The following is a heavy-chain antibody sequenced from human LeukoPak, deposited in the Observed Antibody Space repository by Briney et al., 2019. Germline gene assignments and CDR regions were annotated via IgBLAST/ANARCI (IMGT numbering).Heavy chain of an antibody. Sequence: SETLSLTCTVSGGSISSYYWSWIRQPPGKGLEWIGYIYYSGGTNYNPSLKSRVTISVDTSKNQFSLKLRSVTAADTAVYYCAREKQQLTNWFDPWGQGTLVTVSS. CDR2: IYYSGGT. CDR3: AREKQQLTNWFDP. J-gene: IGHJ5*02. D-gene: IGHD6-13*01. V-gene: IGHV4-59*01. CDR1: GGSISSYY.